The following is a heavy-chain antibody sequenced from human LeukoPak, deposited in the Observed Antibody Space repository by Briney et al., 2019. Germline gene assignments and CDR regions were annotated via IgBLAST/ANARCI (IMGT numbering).Heavy chain of an antibody. D-gene: IGHD3-22*01. CDR3: ARGWYDSSGYYYGIVDYYYYMDV. V-gene: IGHV1-18*01. CDR1: GYTFTSYG. Sequence: ASVKVSCKASGYTFTSYGISWVRQAPGQGLEWMGWISAYNGNTNYAQKLQGRVTMTTDTSTSTAYMELRSLRSDDTAVYYCARGWYDSSGYYYGIVDYYYYMDVWGKGTTVTVSS. CDR2: ISAYNGNT. J-gene: IGHJ6*03.